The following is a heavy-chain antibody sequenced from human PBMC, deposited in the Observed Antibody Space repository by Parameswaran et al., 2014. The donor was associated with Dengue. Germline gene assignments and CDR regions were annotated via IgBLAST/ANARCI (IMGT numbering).Heavy chain of an antibody. CDR3: VYSARGNILTGYYVSTYGMDV. V-gene: IGHV2-5*02. J-gene: IGHJ6*02. D-gene: IGHD3-9*01. CDR2: IYWDDDK. Sequence: VRQAPGKALEWLALIYWDDDKRYSPSLKNRLTITGDTYENQVVLRMTNMDPVDTATYFCVYSARGNILTGYYVSTYGMDVWGQGITVTVSS.